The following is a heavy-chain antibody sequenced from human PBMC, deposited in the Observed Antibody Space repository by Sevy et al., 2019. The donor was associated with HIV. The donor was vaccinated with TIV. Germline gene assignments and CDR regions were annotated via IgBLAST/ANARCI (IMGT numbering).Heavy chain of an antibody. Sequence: GESLKISCKASGYIFTSHWIGWVRQIPGKGLEWMGIIYPGDSTTKYTPSFQGQVTISVDKSISTAYLQWSSLKASDTAMYYCASRLDCSAGSCYSQWGQGTLVTVSS. D-gene: IGHD2-15*01. CDR3: ASRLDCSAGSCYSQ. J-gene: IGHJ4*02. CDR2: IYPGDSTT. CDR1: GYIFTSHW. V-gene: IGHV5-51*01.